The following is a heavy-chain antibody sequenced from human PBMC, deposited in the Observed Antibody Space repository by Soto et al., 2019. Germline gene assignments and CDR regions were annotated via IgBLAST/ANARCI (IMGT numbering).Heavy chain of an antibody. J-gene: IGHJ4*02. V-gene: IGHV4-4*02. CDR2: IYHSGDT. Sequence: HLQESGPGLVKPSGTLSLTCTVSGASIRSSQWWSWVRQSPGKGLEWIGEIYHSGDTKYNPSLKSRVTISVDTSKTHFSLTLNSVTAADTAIYYCARDLAAVAGYFDSWGQGALVTVSS. CDR3: ARDLAAVAGYFDS. CDR1: GASIRSSQW. D-gene: IGHD6-19*01.